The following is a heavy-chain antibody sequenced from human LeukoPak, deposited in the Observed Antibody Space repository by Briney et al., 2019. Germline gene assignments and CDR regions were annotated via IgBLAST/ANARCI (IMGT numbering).Heavy chain of an antibody. CDR2: MYPGDSTA. CDR3: ARGEAVPIIGPIAPFDY. V-gene: IGHV5-51*01. J-gene: IGHJ4*02. D-gene: IGHD6-13*01. Sequence: GESLKISCKGSGYTFANYGIGWVRQLPGKGLEWMGIMYPGDSTARYSPSFQGQVTVSADESISTAYLHWSSLKASDTAVYYCARGEAVPIIGPIAPFDYWGQGILVTVSS. CDR1: GYTFANYG.